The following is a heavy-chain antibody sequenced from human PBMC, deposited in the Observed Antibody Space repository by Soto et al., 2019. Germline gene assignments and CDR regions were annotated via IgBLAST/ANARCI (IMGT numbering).Heavy chain of an antibody. CDR1: GGSISSYY. CDR2: IYYSGST. V-gene: IGHV4-59*01. Sequence: SETLSLTCTVSGGSISSYYWSWIRQPPGKGLEWIGYIYYSGSTNYNPSLKSRVTISVDTSKNQFSLKLSSVTAADTAAYYCAREGYCISTSCYAPYYYGMDVWGQGTTVT. D-gene: IGHD2-2*01. CDR3: AREGYCISTSCYAPYYYGMDV. J-gene: IGHJ6*02.